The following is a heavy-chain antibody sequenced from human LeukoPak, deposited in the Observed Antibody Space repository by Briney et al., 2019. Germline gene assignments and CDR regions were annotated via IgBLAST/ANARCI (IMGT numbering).Heavy chain of an antibody. V-gene: IGHV3-30*03. Sequence: PGGSLRLSCAASGFTFSSFGMHWVRQAPGKGLEWVAVISYDGSNKYYADSVKGRFTISRDNSKNTLYLQMNSLRADDTAVYYCAGGDSTGYLRYWGQGTLVTVSS. CDR3: AGGDSTGYLRY. CDR1: GFTFSSFG. CDR2: ISYDGSNK. D-gene: IGHD3-22*01. J-gene: IGHJ4*02.